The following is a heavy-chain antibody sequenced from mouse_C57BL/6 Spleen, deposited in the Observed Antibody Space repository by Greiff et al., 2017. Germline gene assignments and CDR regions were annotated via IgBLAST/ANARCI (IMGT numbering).Heavy chain of an antibody. CDR1: GYTFTDYY. CDR3: AREGGLRPGFAY. V-gene: IGHV1-76*01. D-gene: IGHD2-4*01. Sequence: VQLQQSGAELVRPGASVKLSCKASGYTFTDYYINWVKQRPGQGLEWIARIYPGSGNTYYNEKFKGKATLTAEKSSSTAYMQLSSLTSEDSAVYFCAREGGLRPGFAYWGQGTLVTVSA. J-gene: IGHJ3*01. CDR2: IYPGSGNT.